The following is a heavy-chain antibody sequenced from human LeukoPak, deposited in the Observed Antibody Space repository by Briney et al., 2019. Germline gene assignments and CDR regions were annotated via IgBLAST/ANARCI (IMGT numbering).Heavy chain of an antibody. J-gene: IGHJ3*02. V-gene: IGHV4-59*08. Sequence: SETLSLTCTVSGGSISSYYWSWIRQPPGKGLEWIGYIYYSGSTNYNPSLKSRVTISVDMSKNQFSLKLSSVTAADTAVYYCARHRRTRAFDIWGQGTMVTVSS. CDR3: ARHRRTRAFDI. CDR1: GGSISSYY. CDR2: IYYSGST.